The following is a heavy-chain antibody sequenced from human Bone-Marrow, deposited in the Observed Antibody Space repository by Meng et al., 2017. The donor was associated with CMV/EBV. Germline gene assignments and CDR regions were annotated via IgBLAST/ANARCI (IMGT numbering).Heavy chain of an antibody. V-gene: IGHV1-8*01. CDR2: MNPNRGNT. CDR1: GYTFSNYD. Sequence: ASVKVSCKASGYTFSNYDIIWVRQASGQGLEWVGWMNPNRGNTAYAQKFQGRVTMTRDTSTSIAYMELSSLRSGDTAVYYCASSSSGYWFDPWGQGTLVTVSS. CDR3: ASSSSGYWFDP. D-gene: IGHD6-13*01. J-gene: IGHJ5*02.